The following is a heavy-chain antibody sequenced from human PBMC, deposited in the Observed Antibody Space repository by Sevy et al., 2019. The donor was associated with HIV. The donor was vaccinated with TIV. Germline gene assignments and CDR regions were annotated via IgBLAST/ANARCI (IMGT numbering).Heavy chain of an antibody. CDR2: INPMNGDT. Sequence: ASVKVSCKASGYNFIGYYVHWVRQAPGQGLEWIGRINPMNGDTKYAQKFQGRVTMTRDMSVSTAYMEVSRLKSDDTARYYCAGQTSGWYDWFDPWGQGTLVTVSS. D-gene: IGHD6-19*01. CDR1: GYNFIGYY. V-gene: IGHV1-2*06. CDR3: AGQTSGWYDWFDP. J-gene: IGHJ5*02.